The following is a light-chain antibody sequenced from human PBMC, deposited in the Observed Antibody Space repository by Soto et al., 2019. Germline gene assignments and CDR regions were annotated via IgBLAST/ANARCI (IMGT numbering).Light chain of an antibody. Sequence: EIVLTQSPATLSLSPGERATLSCRASPSVTNYLAWYQQKPGQAPRLLIYGAFNRATGIPARFSGSGSGTDFTLTISSLEPEDFAVYYCQQYNSYSPAWTFGQGTKVEIK. V-gene: IGKV3-11*01. CDR1: PSVTNY. CDR2: GAF. J-gene: IGKJ1*01. CDR3: QQYNSYSPAWT.